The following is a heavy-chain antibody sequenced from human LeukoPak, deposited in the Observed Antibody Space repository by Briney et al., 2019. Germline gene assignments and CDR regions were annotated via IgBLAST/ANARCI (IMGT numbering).Heavy chain of an antibody. V-gene: IGHV4-30-4*08. CDR2: IYYSGST. CDR3: ARILYYDFWSGYYTGNTPAAYFDY. J-gene: IGHJ4*02. D-gene: IGHD3-3*01. CDR1: GGSISSGVYY. Sequence: PSETLSLTCTVSGGSISSGVYYWSWIRQHPGKGLEWIGYIYYSGSTYYNPSLKSRVTISVDTSKNQFSLKLSSVTAADTAVYYCARILYYDFWSGYYTGNTPAAYFDYWGQGTLVTVSS.